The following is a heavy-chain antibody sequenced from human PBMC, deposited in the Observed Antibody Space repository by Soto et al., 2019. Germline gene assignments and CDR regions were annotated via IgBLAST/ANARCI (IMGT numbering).Heavy chain of an antibody. CDR2: IFSGDNT. CDR1: GFTVSGNY. Sequence: EVQLVESGGGLIQLGGSLRLSCAASGFTVSGNYITWVRQAPGKGLEWVSVIFSGDNTYYSDSVKGRFTISRDNSKNTVYLQMNRLRGDDTAVYFCATGLTLPVRPSFDTWGQGTLLTVSS. J-gene: IGHJ5*02. CDR3: ATGLTLPVRPSFDT. V-gene: IGHV3-53*01. D-gene: IGHD2-21*02.